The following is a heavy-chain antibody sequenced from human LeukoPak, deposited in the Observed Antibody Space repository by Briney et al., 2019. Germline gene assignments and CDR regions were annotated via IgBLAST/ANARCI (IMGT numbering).Heavy chain of an antibody. Sequence: GGSLGLSCAASGFTFSSYAMHWVRQAPGKGLEWVAVISYDGSNKYYADSVKGRFTISRDNAKNSLYLQMNSLRDEDTAVYYCAYKKSSVDHVLPDYWGQGTLVTVSS. CDR2: ISYDGSNK. CDR1: GFTFSSYA. V-gene: IGHV3-30-3*01. CDR3: AYKKSSVDHVLPDY. J-gene: IGHJ4*02. D-gene: IGHD3-10*01.